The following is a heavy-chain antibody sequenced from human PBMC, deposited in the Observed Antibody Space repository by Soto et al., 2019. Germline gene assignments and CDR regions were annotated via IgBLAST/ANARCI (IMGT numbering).Heavy chain of an antibody. J-gene: IGHJ6*02. CDR1: GFTFTSYG. D-gene: IGHD4-4*01. CDR2: ILHDGSAE. V-gene: IGHV3-30*03. Sequence: PGGSLRLSCAASGFTFTSYGMHWVRQAPGKGLEWMALILHDGSAEYYADSVKGRFTISRGNSKNTLYLQMNSLRAEDTAVYYCARSRDGYSFYFYYGMDGWGQGTTVTVSS. CDR3: ARSRDGYSFYFYYGMDG.